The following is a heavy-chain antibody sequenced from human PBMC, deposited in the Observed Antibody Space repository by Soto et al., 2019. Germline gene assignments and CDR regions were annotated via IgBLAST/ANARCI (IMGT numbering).Heavy chain of an antibody. Sequence: GESLKISCKGSGYSFTSYWIGWVRQMPGKGLEWMGIIYPGDSDTRYSPSFQGQVTISADKSIRTAYLQWSRLKASDTAMYYCTRPESGARFVWYGGSGYNSNQKGVWDRGTKVTASS. J-gene: IGHJ6*04. CDR3: TRPESGARFVWYGGSGYNSNQKGV. D-gene: IGHD3-16*01. CDR2: IYPGDSDT. V-gene: IGHV5-51*01. CDR1: GYSFTSYW.